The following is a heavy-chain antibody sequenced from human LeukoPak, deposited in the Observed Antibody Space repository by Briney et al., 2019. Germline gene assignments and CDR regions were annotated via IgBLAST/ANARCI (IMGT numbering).Heavy chain of an antibody. Sequence: PGGSLRLSCAASGFTFSGSAMHWVRQASGKGLEWVGRIRSKANSYATAYAASVKCRFTISRDDSKNTAYLQMNSLKTEDTAVYYCTFDYGGNSEFDYWGQGTLVTVSS. J-gene: IGHJ4*02. CDR3: TFDYGGNSEFDY. CDR2: IRSKANSYAT. D-gene: IGHD4-23*01. V-gene: IGHV3-73*01. CDR1: GFTFSGSA.